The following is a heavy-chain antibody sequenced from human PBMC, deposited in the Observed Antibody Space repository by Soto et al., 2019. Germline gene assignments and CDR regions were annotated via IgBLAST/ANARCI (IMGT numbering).Heavy chain of an antibody. J-gene: IGHJ4*02. V-gene: IGHV3-7*01. CDR2: IKPDGSQT. D-gene: IGHD2-21*02. CDR1: GFTSRRHW. Sequence: PGGSLRLSCAVSGFTSRRHWMTWVRQAPGKGLQWVGTIKPDGSQTFYGDSVKGRFTISRDNAEESFYLQMFSLRDDDTAMYYCVTENLGYCAGDNCLYEWGQGTPVTVYS. CDR3: VTENLGYCAGDNCLYE.